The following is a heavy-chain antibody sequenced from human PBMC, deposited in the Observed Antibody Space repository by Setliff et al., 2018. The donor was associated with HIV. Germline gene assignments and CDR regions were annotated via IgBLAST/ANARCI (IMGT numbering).Heavy chain of an antibody. D-gene: IGHD3-16*01. CDR3: ARDGGSWMDV. V-gene: IGHV4-4*08. J-gene: IGHJ6*03. CDR1: GGSISGFH. Sequence: SETLSLTCTVSGGSISGFHWSWIRQSPGKGLEWIGYIYTGGSTNYNPSLKSRVTISVDTSKNQFSLKLSSVTAADTAVYYCARDGGSWMDVWGKGTTVTV. CDR2: IYTGGST.